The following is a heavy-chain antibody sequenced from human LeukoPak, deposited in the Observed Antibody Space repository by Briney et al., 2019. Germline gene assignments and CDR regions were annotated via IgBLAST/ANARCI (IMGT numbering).Heavy chain of an antibody. CDR3: ARDPRTNRDTMVRGVNAFDY. D-gene: IGHD3-10*01. Sequence: GASVTVSFKSSGYTXTSYGISWVRQAHGQGLEWMEWNSPYNGNTNYAQKLQGRVTMTTDTSTSTADMELRSLRSDDTAVYYCARDPRTNRDTMVRGVNAFDYWGQGTLVTVSS. J-gene: IGHJ4*02. V-gene: IGHV1-18*01. CDR2: NSPYNGNT. CDR1: GYTXTSYG.